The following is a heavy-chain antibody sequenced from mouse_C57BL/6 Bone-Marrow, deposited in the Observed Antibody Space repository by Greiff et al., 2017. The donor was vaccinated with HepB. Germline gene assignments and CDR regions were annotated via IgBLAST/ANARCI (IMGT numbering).Heavy chain of an antibody. Sequence: VKLMESGPELVKPGASVKISCKASGYTFTDYYINWVKQRPGQGLEWIGWIFPGSGSTYYNEKFKGKATLTVDKSSSTAYMLLSSLTSEDSAVYFCARDLITTVVATDYWGQGTTLTVSS. J-gene: IGHJ2*01. CDR3: ARDLITTVVATDY. D-gene: IGHD1-1*01. V-gene: IGHV1-75*01. CDR2: IFPGSGST. CDR1: GYTFTDYY.